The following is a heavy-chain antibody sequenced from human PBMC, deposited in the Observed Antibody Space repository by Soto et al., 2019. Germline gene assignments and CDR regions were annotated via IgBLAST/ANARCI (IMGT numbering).Heavy chain of an antibody. CDR1: GFTFSSYG. J-gene: IGHJ4*02. V-gene: IGHV3-30*18. Sequence: GGSLRLSCAASGFTFSSYGMHWVRQAPGKGLEWVAVISYDGSNKYYADSVKGRFTISRDNSKNTLYLQMNSLRAEDTAVYYCAKEKGGDGPTDYWGQGTLVTVSS. CDR3: AKEKGGDGPTDY. CDR2: ISYDGSNK. D-gene: IGHD4-17*01.